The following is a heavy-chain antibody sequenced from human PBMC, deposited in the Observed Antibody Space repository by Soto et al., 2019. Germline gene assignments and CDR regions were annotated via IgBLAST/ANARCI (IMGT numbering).Heavy chain of an antibody. Sequence: GGSLRLSCAASGFTFSDYYMSWIRQAPGKGLEWVSYISSSGSTIYYADSVKGRFTISRDNAKNSLYLQMNSLRAEDTAVYYCVKDESINWYSGHFRHWGQGTLVTVSS. CDR1: GFTFSDYY. J-gene: IGHJ1*01. V-gene: IGHV3-11*01. CDR2: ISSSGSTI. CDR3: VKDESINWYSGHFRH. D-gene: IGHD6-13*01.